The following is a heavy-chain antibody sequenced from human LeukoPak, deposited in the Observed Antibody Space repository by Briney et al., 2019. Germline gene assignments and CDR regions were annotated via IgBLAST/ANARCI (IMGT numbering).Heavy chain of an antibody. CDR1: GGSISSSSYS. V-gene: IGHV4-39*07. J-gene: IGHJ4*02. Sequence: PSGTLSLTCTVSGGSISSSSYSWGCIRQPPGKGLEWIGSIHYNGSTCSNPSLESRVIMSVDTSKNQFSLKLTSVTAADTAVYYCARDRGVPRPYYFDQWGQGTLVTVSS. CDR2: IHYNGST. D-gene: IGHD3-10*01. CDR3: ARDRGVPRPYYFDQ.